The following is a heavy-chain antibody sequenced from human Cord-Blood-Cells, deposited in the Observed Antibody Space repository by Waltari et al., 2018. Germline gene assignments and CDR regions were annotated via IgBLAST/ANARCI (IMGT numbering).Heavy chain of an antibody. V-gene: IGHV3-53*01. D-gene: IGHD7-27*01. CDR2: IYSGGST. CDR3: ARELSTWGDDAFDI. J-gene: IGHJ3*02. CDR1: GFTVSSNY. Sequence: EVQLVESGGGLIQPGGSLRLSCAASGFTVSSNYMSWVRQAPGKGLEWVSVIYSGGSTYYADSVKGRFTISRDNSKNTLYLQMNSLRAEDTAVYYCARELSTWGDDAFDIWGQGTMVTVSS.